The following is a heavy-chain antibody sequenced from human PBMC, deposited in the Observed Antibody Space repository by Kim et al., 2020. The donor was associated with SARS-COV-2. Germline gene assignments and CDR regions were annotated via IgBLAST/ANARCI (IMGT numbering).Heavy chain of an antibody. Sequence: GESLKISCKGSGYSFTSYWIGWVRQMPGKGLEWMGIIYPGDSDTRYSPSFQGQVTISADKSISTDYLPWGSLKASDTAMYYCTRRRGEAYYYYGMDVWGQGTTVTVSS. CDR3: TRRRGEAYYYYGMDV. CDR2: IYPGDSDT. J-gene: IGHJ6*02. D-gene: IGHD3-3*01. CDR1: GYSFTSYW. V-gene: IGHV5-51*01.